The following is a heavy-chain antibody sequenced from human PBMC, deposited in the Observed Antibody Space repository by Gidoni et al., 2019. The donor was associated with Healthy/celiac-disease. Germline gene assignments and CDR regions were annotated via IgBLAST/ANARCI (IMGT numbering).Heavy chain of an antibody. CDR2: ISAYNGNT. CDR3: ARESVLWWEPFEVNWFDP. CDR1: GYTFTSYG. Sequence: QVQLVQSGAEVKKPGASVKVSCKASGYTFTSYGISWVRQAPGQGLEWMGWISAYNGNTNYAQKLQGRVTMTTDTSTSTAYMELRSLRSDDTAVYYCARESVLWWEPFEVNWFDPWGQGTLVTVSS. V-gene: IGHV1-18*01. J-gene: IGHJ5*02. D-gene: IGHD2-21*01.